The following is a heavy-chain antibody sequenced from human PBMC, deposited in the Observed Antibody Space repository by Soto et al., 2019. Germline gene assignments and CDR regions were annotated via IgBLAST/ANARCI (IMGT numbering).Heavy chain of an antibody. CDR3: ATFYCRSTSCYTGAGGWAGSYYYGMDV. V-gene: IGHV1-69*13. CDR1: GGTFSSYA. J-gene: IGHJ6*02. CDR2: IIPIFGTA. Sequence: PTVKVSCTASGGTFSSYAISWVRQAPGQGLEWMGGIIPIFGTANYAQKFQGRVTITADESTSTAYMELSSLRSEDTAVYYCATFYCRSTSCYTGAGGWAGSYYYGMDVGGQVTTVPV. D-gene: IGHD2-2*02.